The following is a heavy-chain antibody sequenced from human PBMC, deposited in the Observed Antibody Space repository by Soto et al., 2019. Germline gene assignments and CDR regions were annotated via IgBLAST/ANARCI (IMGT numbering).Heavy chain of an antibody. CDR2: ISYDGSNK. CDR3: ARETYSSSWFDY. J-gene: IGHJ4*02. D-gene: IGHD6-13*01. Sequence: QVQLLESGGGVVQPGRSLRLSCAASGFTFSSYAMHWVRQAPGKGLEWVAVISYDGSNKYYADSVKGRFTISRDNSKNTLYLQMNSLRAEDTAVYYCARETYSSSWFDYWGQGTLVTVSS. V-gene: IGHV3-30-3*01. CDR1: GFTFSSYA.